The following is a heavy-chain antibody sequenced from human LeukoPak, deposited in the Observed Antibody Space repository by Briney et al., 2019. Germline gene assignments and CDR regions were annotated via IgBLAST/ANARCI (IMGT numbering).Heavy chain of an antibody. CDR1: EFSVGSNY. J-gene: IGHJ4*02. CDR2: ISGSGGST. V-gene: IGHV3-23*01. D-gene: IGHD5-18*01. Sequence: GGSLRLSCAASEFSVGSNYMTWVRQAPGKGLEWVSAISGSGGSTYYADSVKGRFTISRDNSKNTLYLQMNSLRAEDTAVYYCAKADTAMVPDYWGQGTLVTVSS. CDR3: AKADTAMVPDY.